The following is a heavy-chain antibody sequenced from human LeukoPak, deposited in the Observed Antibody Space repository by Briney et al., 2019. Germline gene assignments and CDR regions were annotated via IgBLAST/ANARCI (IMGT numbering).Heavy chain of an antibody. V-gene: IGHV4-39*01. J-gene: IGHJ4*02. D-gene: IGHD5-18*01. CDR3: ARHPIKVDTAFDY. Sequence: SETLSLTCTVSGGSISSSSYYWGWIRQPPGKGLEWIGSIYYSGSTYYNPSLKSRVTISVDTSKNQFSLKLSSVTAADTAVYYCARHPIKVDTAFDYWGQGTLVTVSS. CDR1: GGSISSSSYY. CDR2: IYYSGST.